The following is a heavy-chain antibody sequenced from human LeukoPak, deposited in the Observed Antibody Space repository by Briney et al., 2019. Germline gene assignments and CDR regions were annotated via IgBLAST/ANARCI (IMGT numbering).Heavy chain of an antibody. J-gene: IGHJ4*02. CDR1: GFTVSSNY. D-gene: IGHD6-13*01. CDR3: AREKGSSWYFDY. Sequence: GGSLRLSCAASGFTVSSNYMGWVRQAPGKGLEWVSVIYSGGSTYYADSVKGRFTISRDNSKNTLYLQMNSLRAEDTAVYYCAREKGSSWYFDYWGQGTLVTVSS. V-gene: IGHV3-66*02. CDR2: IYSGGST.